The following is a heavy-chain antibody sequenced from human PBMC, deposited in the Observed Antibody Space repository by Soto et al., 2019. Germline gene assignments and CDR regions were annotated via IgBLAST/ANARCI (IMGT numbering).Heavy chain of an antibody. CDR3: ARQIYDSDTGPNFQYYFDS. CDR2: IDPSDSQT. CDR1: GYRFAGYW. J-gene: IGHJ4*02. Sequence: GESLKISCKGSGYRFAGYWITWVRPKPGKGLEWMGRIDPSDSQTYYSPSFRGHVTISVTKSITTVFLQWSSLRASDTARYYCARQIYDSDTGPNFQYYFDSWGQGTPVTVSS. V-gene: IGHV5-10-1*01. D-gene: IGHD3-22*01.